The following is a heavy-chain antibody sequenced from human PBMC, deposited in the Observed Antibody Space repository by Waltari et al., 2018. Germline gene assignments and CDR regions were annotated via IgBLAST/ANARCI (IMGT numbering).Heavy chain of an antibody. D-gene: IGHD2-2*01. V-gene: IGHV4-59*11. Sequence: QVQLQESGPGLVKPSETLSLTCTVSGGSISSHYWSWIRQPPGKGLEWIGYIYYSGSTNYNPPLKSRVTISVDTSKNQFSLKLSSVTAADTAVYYCAREGPAAGTFDYWGQGTLVTVSS. J-gene: IGHJ4*02. CDR3: AREGPAAGTFDY. CDR1: GGSISSHY. CDR2: IYYSGST.